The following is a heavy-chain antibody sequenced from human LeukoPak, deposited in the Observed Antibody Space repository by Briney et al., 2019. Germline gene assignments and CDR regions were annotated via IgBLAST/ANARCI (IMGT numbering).Heavy chain of an antibody. CDR2: ISDTGRTI. V-gene: IGHV3-11*01. D-gene: IGHD5-24*01. CDR1: GFSFCDYF. J-gene: IGHJ3*02. CDR3: ARLQSPDSPLDI. Sequence: PGGSLRLSCAASGFSFCDYFMSWIRQAPGKGLEWVSDISDTGRTIYYADSVRGRFTISRDNAKNSLFLQMDTLRAEDTAVYYCARLQSPDSPLDIWGQGTMVTVSS.